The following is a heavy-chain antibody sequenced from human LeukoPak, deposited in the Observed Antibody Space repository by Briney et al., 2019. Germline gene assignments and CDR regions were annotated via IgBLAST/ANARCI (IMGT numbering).Heavy chain of an antibody. CDR2: IYPGDSDT. J-gene: IGHJ4*02. Sequence: GESLKISCKGSGYFFTSYWISWVRRLPGKGLVWMGIIYPGDSDTRYSPSFQGQVTISADKSISTAYLQWSSLKASDTAMYYCARHGSSWYEDYWGQGTLVTVSS. V-gene: IGHV5-51*01. D-gene: IGHD6-13*01. CDR1: GYFFTSYW. CDR3: ARHGSSWYEDY.